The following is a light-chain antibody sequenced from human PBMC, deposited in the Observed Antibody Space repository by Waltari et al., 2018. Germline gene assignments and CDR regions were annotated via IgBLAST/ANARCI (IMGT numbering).Light chain of an antibody. Sequence: QSALTQPRSVSGSPGQSVTISCTGTSSDVGAYNYVSWYQQHPARAPKLMIYDVSARPSVVSARFSGSKSGNTATLTISGLQADDGADYYCCSYAGSSTLVFGGGTTLTVV. J-gene: IGLJ3*02. CDR1: SSDVGAYNY. CDR2: DVS. CDR3: CSYAGSSTLV. V-gene: IGLV2-11*01.